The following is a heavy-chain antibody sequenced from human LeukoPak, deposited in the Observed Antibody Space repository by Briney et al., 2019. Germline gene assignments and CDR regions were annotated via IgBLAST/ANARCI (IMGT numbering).Heavy chain of an antibody. CDR2: VYYSGST. CDR1: GDSISSRSYY. J-gene: IGHJ4*02. V-gene: IGHV4-39*07. CDR3: ARGGDYYDSSGYQPFDY. D-gene: IGHD3-22*01. Sequence: SETLSLTCTVSGDSISSRSYYWGWVRQPPGKGLEWIGSVYYSGSTFYNPSLKSRVTISVDTSKNQFSLKLSSVTAADTAVYYCARGGDYYDSSGYQPFDYWGQGTLVTVFS.